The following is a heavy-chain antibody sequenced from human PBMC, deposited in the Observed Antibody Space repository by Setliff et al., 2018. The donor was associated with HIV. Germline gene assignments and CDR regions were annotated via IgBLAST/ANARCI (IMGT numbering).Heavy chain of an antibody. CDR2: ISPDDSDT. D-gene: IGHD3-10*01. CDR1: GYVFTNYW. V-gene: IGHV5-51*01. J-gene: IGHJ5*02. CDR3: ARGGDAGVNWFDP. Sequence: GESLKISCKSSGYVFTNYWIGWVRQMPGKGLEWMGIISPDDSDTRYSPSFQGQVTISADKSISTAYLQWSSLKASDTAMYYCARGGDAGVNWFDPWGQGTLVTVSS.